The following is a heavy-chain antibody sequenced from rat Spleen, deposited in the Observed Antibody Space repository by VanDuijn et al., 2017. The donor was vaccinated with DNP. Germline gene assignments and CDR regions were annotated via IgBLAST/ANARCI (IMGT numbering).Heavy chain of an antibody. CDR2: ISTSGGST. CDR1: GFTFSSFP. D-gene: IGHD1-2*01. J-gene: IGHJ4*01. V-gene: IGHV5-46*01. CDR3: TRDNYSSYMPYYYVMDA. Sequence: EVQLVESGGGLVQPGRSMKLSCTASGFTFSSFPMAWVRQAPTKGLEWVATISTSGGSTFYRHSVKGRFTISRDNAESTLYLQMNSLRSEDTATYYCTRDNYSSYMPYYYVMDAWGQGTSVTVSS.